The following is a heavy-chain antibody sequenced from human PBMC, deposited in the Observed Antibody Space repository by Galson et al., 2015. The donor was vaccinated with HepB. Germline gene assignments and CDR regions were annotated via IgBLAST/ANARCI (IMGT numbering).Heavy chain of an antibody. D-gene: IGHD4-17*01. Sequence: SLRLSCAASGFTFSSYGMHWVRQAPGKGLEWVAVIWYDGSNKYYADSVKGRFTISRDNSKNTLYLQMNSLRAEDTAVYYCARERNQEYGDYEVLDYWGQGTLVTVSS. CDR3: ARERNQEYGDYEVLDY. CDR1: GFTFSSYG. V-gene: IGHV3-33*01. CDR2: IWYDGSNK. J-gene: IGHJ4*02.